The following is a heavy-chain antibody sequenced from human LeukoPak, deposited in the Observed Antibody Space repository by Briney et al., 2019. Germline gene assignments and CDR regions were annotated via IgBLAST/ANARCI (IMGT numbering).Heavy chain of an antibody. J-gene: IGHJ6*02. CDR2: ISYDGSNK. CDR3: AKAQGYYGSGPGSLYGMDV. V-gene: IGHV3-30*18. CDR1: GGSISSYH. Sequence: LSLTCTVSGGSISSYHWSWIRQPPGKGLEWVAVISYDGSNKYYADSVKGRFTISRDNSKNTLYLQMNSLRAEDTAVYYCAKAQGYYGSGPGSLYGMDVWGQGTTVTVSS. D-gene: IGHD3-10*01.